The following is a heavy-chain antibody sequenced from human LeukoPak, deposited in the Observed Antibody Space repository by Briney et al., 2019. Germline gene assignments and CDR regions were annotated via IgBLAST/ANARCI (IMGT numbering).Heavy chain of an antibody. CDR2: IYYSGST. D-gene: IGHD6-25*01. J-gene: IGHJ6*02. V-gene: IGHV4-59*08. CDR1: GDSMSSYY. CDR3: ARQNSGARLNV. Sequence: PSEALSLTCTVSGDSMSSYYWSWIRQPPGKGLEWIGHIYYSGSTDYNPSLKSRLTISVDTSKNQFSLQLSSVTAADTAVYFCARQNSGARLNVWGQGTTVTVSS.